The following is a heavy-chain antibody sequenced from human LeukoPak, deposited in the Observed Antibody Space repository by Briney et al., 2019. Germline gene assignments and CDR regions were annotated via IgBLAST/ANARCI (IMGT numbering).Heavy chain of an antibody. J-gene: IGHJ6*03. Sequence: PSETLSLSCTVSGGSLRNYYWSWIRQPPGKGLEWIGYMYYRGRTNYNPSLKSRVTILVDTSKNQFSLRLTSVTAADTAVYYCARTTEGYCRGRSCYSYYYYMDVWGKGTTVTVSS. D-gene: IGHD2-15*01. V-gene: IGHV4-59*01. CDR1: GGSLRNYY. CDR2: MYYRGRT. CDR3: ARTTEGYCRGRSCYSYYYYMDV.